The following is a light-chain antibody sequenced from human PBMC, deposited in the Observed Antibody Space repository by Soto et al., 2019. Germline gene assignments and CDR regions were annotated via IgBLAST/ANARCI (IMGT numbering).Light chain of an antibody. J-gene: IGLJ3*02. CDR2: SDN. Sequence: QSVLTQPPSASGTPGQRVTISCSGSSSNIGSNAVNWYQQLPGTAPKLFIYSDNQRPSGVPDRVSGSKSATSASLAISGLQSDDEADYFCSVWDDSLNGPVFGGGTQVTVL. CDR1: SSNIGSNA. CDR3: SVWDDSLNGPV. V-gene: IGLV1-44*01.